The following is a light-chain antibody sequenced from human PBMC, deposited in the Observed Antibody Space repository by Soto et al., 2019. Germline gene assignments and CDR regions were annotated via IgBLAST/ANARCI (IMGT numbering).Light chain of an antibody. J-gene: IGKJ1*01. V-gene: IGKV3-20*01. Sequence: IVMTQSPSTLSVSPGERATLSCRASQSVSVNLAWYQQKPGQAPRLLIYGASSRATGIPDRFSGSGSGTDFTLTISRLEPEDFAVYYCQQYGSSPRTFGQGTKVDIK. CDR2: GAS. CDR3: QQYGSSPRT. CDR1: QSVSVN.